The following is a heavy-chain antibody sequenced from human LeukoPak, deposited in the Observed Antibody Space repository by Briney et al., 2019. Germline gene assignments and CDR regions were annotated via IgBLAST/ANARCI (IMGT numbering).Heavy chain of an antibody. Sequence: SETLSLTCTVCGGSISIYYWSWIRQPPGKGLEWIGYIYYSGSTNYNPSLKSRVTISVDTSKNQFSLKLSSVTAADTAVYYCARAKTIQLWLTGNFDYWGQGTLVTVSS. J-gene: IGHJ4*02. D-gene: IGHD5-18*01. V-gene: IGHV4-59*01. CDR2: IYYSGST. CDR1: GGSISIYY. CDR3: ARAKTIQLWLTGNFDY.